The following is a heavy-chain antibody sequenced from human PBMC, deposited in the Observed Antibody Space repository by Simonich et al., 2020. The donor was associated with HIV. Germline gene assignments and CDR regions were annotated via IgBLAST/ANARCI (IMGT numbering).Heavy chain of an antibody. D-gene: IGHD6-6*01. Sequence: EVQLVESGGGLVQPGRSLRLSCAASGFTFDDYAMHWVGQAPGKVMRWVTGIDGKSGSIGYADSVKGRFTISRDNAKNSLYLQMNSLRAEDMALYYCAKDRYSSSSGSFDYWGQGTLVTVSS. CDR3: AKDRYSSSSGSFDY. CDR1: GFTFDDYA. CDR2: IDGKSGSI. V-gene: IGHV3-9*03. J-gene: IGHJ4*02.